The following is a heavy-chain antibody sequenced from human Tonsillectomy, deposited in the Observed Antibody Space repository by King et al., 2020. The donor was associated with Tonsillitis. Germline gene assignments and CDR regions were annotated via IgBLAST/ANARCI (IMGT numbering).Heavy chain of an antibody. V-gene: IGHV1-8*01. CDR3: ARGARRVLRYFDWLSYYRHNSYYYYMDV. Sequence: QLVQSGAEVKKPGASVKVSCKASGYTFTSYDINWVRQATGQGLEWMGWMNPNSGNTGYAQKFQGRVTMTRNTSISTAYMELSSLRSEDTAVYYCARGARRVLRYFDWLSYYRHNSYYYYMDVWGKGTTVTVSS. J-gene: IGHJ6*03. CDR2: MNPNSGNT. CDR1: GYTFTSYD. D-gene: IGHD3-9*01.